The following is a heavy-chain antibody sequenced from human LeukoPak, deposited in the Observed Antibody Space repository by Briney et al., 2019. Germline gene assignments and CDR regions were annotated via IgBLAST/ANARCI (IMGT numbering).Heavy chain of an antibody. Sequence: HSGGSLRLSCSASGFIFSSYAMHWVRQAPGKGLEFVSGISSNGGSTYYADSVKARFTMSRDNSKNALYLQMSSLRAEDTAVYYCVKRLNSYFDYWGQGTLVTVSS. D-gene: IGHD4/OR15-4a*01. CDR3: VKRLNSYFDY. CDR1: GFIFSSYA. CDR2: ISSNGGST. J-gene: IGHJ4*02. V-gene: IGHV3-64D*06.